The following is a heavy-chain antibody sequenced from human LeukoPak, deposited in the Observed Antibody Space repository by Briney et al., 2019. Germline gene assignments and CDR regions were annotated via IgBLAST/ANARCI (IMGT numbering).Heavy chain of an antibody. CDR2: INPNNGVT. Sequence: ASVKVSCKTSGFTFTGYYVHWIRQAPGQGLEWMGWINPNNGVTNYAQKFQGRVTMTRDTSISTAYMDLSRLRSDDTAVYYCARNYDFWSGYPNWFDPWGQGTLVTVSS. J-gene: IGHJ5*02. CDR1: GFTFTGYY. D-gene: IGHD3-3*01. V-gene: IGHV1-2*02. CDR3: ARNYDFWSGYPNWFDP.